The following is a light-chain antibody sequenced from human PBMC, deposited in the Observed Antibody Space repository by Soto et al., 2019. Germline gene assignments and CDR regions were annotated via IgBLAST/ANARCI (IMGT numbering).Light chain of an antibody. CDR3: QQYYYWPLT. Sequence: EVLMTQSPATLSTSPGEGATLSCRASQGVGRSVAWYQQTPGQSPRLLIYSAPTRASGVPARFSGSGSGTEFTLTISSLQSEDFAVYSCQQYYYWPLTFGGGTKVEIK. J-gene: IGKJ4*01. CDR1: QGVGRS. V-gene: IGKV3-15*01. CDR2: SAP.